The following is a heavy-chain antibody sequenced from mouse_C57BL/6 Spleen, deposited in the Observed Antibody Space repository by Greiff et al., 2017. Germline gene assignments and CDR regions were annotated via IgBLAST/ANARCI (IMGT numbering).Heavy chain of an antibody. CDR3: ARPQLRPYYFDY. Sequence: QVQLQQPGAELVKPGASVKMSCKASGYTFTSYWITWVKQRPGQGLEWIGDIYPGSGSTNYNEKFKSKATLTVDTSSSTAYMQLSSLTSEDSAVYYCARPQLRPYYFDYWGQGTTLTVSS. D-gene: IGHD3-2*02. J-gene: IGHJ2*01. CDR1: GYTFTSYW. V-gene: IGHV1-55*01. CDR2: IYPGSGST.